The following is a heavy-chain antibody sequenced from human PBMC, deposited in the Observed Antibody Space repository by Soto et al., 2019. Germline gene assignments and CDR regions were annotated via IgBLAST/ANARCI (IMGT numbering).Heavy chain of an antibody. D-gene: IGHD6-19*01. CDR1: GGSISSSSYY. J-gene: IGHJ3*02. V-gene: IGHV4-39*01. Sequence: PSETLSLTCTVSGGSISSSSYYWGWILHPPGKGLEWIGSIYYSGSTYYNPSLKSRVTISVDTSKNQFSLKLSSVTAADTAVYYCARSPLSAVAGYGDAFDIWGQGTMVTVSS. CDR3: ARSPLSAVAGYGDAFDI. CDR2: IYYSGST.